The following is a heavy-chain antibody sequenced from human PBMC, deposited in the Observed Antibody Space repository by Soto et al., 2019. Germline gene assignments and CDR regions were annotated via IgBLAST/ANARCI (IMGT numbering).Heavy chain of an antibody. J-gene: IGHJ4*02. D-gene: IGHD1-26*01. CDR1: GYSFISYL. V-gene: IGHV5-51*01. CDR3: ARLTGARPFDY. CDR2: IYPGESDT. Sequence: GESLKISCKASGYSFISYLIGWVRQMPGKGLEWMGIIYPGESDTTCSPSFQGQVTISADTSISTAYPQWSSLKASDTAMYYCARLTGARPFDYWGQGTLVTVSS.